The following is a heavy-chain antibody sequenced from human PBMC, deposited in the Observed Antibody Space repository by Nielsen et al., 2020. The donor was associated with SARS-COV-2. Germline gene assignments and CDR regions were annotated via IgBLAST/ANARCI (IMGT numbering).Heavy chain of an antibody. D-gene: IGHD3-3*01. Sequence: ASAQVSCKVSGYTLTELSMHWVRQAPAEGLEWLGEFDPQDGETTLALKFQGRVTMTEDPSTDTAYLDLSSLKSDDTAIYYCATDSALEVVIYALAHWGQGTLVTVSA. CDR3: ATDSALEVVIYALAH. J-gene: IGHJ4*02. CDR2: FDPQDGET. V-gene: IGHV1-24*01. CDR1: GYTLTELS.